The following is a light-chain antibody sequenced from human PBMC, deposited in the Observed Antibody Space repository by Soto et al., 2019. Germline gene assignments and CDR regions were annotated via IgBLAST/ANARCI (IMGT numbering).Light chain of an antibody. Sequence: EIMLTQSPGTLSLSPGERATLSCRASQSVSRYLAWYQQKPGQAPRLLIYDASNRATGIPARFSGSGSGTDFTLTISRLEPEDFAVYYCQQRSNWPITFGQGTRLEI. J-gene: IGKJ5*01. CDR2: DAS. CDR3: QQRSNWPIT. V-gene: IGKV3-11*01. CDR1: QSVSRY.